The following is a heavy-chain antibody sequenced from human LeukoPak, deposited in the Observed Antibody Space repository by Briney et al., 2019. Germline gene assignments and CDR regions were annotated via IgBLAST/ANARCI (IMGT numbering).Heavy chain of an antibody. V-gene: IGHV4-34*01. CDR1: DGSFSGYY. CDR3: ASSSGWRPFDY. D-gene: IGHD6-19*01. CDR2: SNHSGST. Sequence: PSETLSLTFAVDDGSFSGYYWSWIRQHPGKGMEWIGESNHSGSTNYNPSLKSRVSISVDTSKYQFSLKLSSVTAADTAVYYCASSSGWRPFDYWGQGTLVTVSS. J-gene: IGHJ4*02.